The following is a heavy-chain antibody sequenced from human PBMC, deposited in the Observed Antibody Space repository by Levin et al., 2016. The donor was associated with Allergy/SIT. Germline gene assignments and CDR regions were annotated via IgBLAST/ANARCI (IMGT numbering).Heavy chain of an antibody. D-gene: IGHD3-3*01. CDR3: ASLFSDVWHFGNY. CDR1: GFTFSSFE. CDR2: ISGSGSDI. V-gene: IGHV3-48*03. J-gene: IGHJ4*02. Sequence: GGSLRLSCAGSGFTFSSFEMNWVRQAPGKGLEWVSYISGSGSDIYYADSVKGRFTISRDNAKTSLYLQMNSLRAEDTAVYYCASLFSDVWHFGNYWGPGTMVTVSS.